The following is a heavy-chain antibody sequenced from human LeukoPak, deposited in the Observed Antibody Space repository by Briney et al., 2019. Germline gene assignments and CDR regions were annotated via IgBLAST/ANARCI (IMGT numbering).Heavy chain of an antibody. V-gene: IGHV3-9*01. D-gene: IGHD6-19*01. J-gene: IGHJ3*02. CDR2: ISWNSGSI. CDR1: GSTFDDYA. CDR3: AKDYIRIAVAGTGAFDI. Sequence: GGSLRLSCAASGSTFDDYAMHWVRQAPGKGLEWVSGISWNSGSIGYADSVKGRFTISRDNAKNSLYLQMNSLRAEDTALYYCAKDYIRIAVAGTGAFDIWGQGTMVTVSS.